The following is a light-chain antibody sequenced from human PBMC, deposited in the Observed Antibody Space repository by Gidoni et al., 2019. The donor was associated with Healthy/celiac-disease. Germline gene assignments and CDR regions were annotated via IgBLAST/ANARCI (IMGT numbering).Light chain of an antibody. CDR2: AAS. J-gene: IGKJ2*01. CDR1: QSIISY. V-gene: IGKV1-39*01. Sequence: DTQLTQSPSSLSASVGDRVTITCRASQSIISYLNWYQQKPGKAPKLLIYAASSVRRGVPSRFSGSGSGTDFTLTISSLQPEDFATYYCQQSYSTAHTFXQXTKLEIK. CDR3: QQSYSTAHT.